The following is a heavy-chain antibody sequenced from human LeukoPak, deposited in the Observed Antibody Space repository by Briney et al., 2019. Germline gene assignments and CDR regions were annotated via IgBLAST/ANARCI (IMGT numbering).Heavy chain of an antibody. D-gene: IGHD3-10*01. Sequence: GGSLRLSCAASGFTFSSYWMHWVRQTPGKGLMWVSRIESDGSTIYADSVKDRFTISRDNGKNTVYLQMNSLRVDDTPMYYCARAVTYFYGSVTYDWFDPWGQGTLVTVSS. CDR2: IESDGST. CDR1: GFTFSSYW. V-gene: IGHV3-74*01. J-gene: IGHJ5*02. CDR3: ARAVTYFYGSVTYDWFDP.